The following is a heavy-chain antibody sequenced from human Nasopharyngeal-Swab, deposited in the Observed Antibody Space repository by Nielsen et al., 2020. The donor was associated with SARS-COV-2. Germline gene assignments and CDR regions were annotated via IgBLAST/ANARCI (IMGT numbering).Heavy chain of an antibody. V-gene: IGHV3-7*01. CDR2: IQQDGDIT. J-gene: IGHJ4*02. CDR3: ARDPPATGDYYFDH. D-gene: IGHD7-27*01. Sequence: GESLKISCVTSGFTFGRYWMTWVRQAPGKGLEWVANIQQDGDITYYLESVKGRFTISRDNAKNSLYLQMNSLRVEDTAVYFCARDPPATGDYYFDHWGQGTLVTVSS. CDR1: GFTFGRYW.